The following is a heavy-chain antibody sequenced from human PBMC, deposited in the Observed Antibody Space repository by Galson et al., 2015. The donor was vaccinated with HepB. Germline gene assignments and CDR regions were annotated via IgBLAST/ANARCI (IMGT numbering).Heavy chain of an antibody. D-gene: IGHD6-13*01. Sequence: SLRLSCAASGFTFSNYAMSWVRQAPGKGLEWVSTISGSGGSTYYADSVKGRFTISRDNSKNTLYLQMNSLRAEDTAVYYCAKVLGGGLGSFLYYYYYGMDVWGQGTTVTVSS. CDR1: GFTFSNYA. V-gene: IGHV3-23*01. CDR2: ISGSGGST. CDR3: AKVLGGGLGSFLYYYYYGMDV. J-gene: IGHJ6*02.